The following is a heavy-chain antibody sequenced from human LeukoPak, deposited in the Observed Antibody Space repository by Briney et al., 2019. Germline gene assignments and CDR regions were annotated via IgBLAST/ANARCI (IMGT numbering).Heavy chain of an antibody. CDR2: IIPIFGTA. D-gene: IGHD6-19*01. CDR1: GGTFSSYA. J-gene: IGHJ4*02. CDR3: ARSGNSGWYYFDY. Sequence: RASVKVSCKASGGTFSSYAISWVRQAPGQGLEWMGGIIPIFGTANYAQKFQGRVTITADESTSTAYMELSSLGSEDTAVYYCARSGNSGWYYFDYWGQGTLVTVSS. V-gene: IGHV1-69*13.